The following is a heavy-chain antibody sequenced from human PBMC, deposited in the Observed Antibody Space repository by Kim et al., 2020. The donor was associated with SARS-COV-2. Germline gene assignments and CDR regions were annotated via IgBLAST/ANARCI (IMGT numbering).Heavy chain of an antibody. J-gene: IGHJ6*02. CDR3: ARDRVATTSYYNYGMDV. V-gene: IGHV3-11*06. D-gene: IGHD5-12*01. Sequence: VKGRFTISRDNAKNSLYLQMNSLRAEDTAVYYCARDRVATTSYYNYGMDVWGQGTTVTVSS.